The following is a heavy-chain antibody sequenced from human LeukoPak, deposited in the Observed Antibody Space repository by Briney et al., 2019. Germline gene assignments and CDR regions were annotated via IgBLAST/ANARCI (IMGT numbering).Heavy chain of an antibody. Sequence: GGSLRLSCAASGFTFSSYAMSWVRQAPGKGLEWVPAISGSGGSTYYADSVKGRFTISRDNSKNTLYLQMNSLRAEDTAVYYCAKQAYDSSGYYYVPKEYFDYWGQGTLVTVSS. J-gene: IGHJ4*02. CDR3: AKQAYDSSGYYYVPKEYFDY. CDR2: ISGSGGST. D-gene: IGHD3-22*01. CDR1: GFTFSSYA. V-gene: IGHV3-23*01.